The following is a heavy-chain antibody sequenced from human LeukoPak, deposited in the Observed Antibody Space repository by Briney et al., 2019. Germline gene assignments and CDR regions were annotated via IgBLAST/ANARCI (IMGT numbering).Heavy chain of an antibody. Sequence: GGSLRLSCAASGFTFSSYAMGWVRQAPGKGLEWVSGISGGGGSTYYADSVKGRFTISRDNSKNTLSLQMNSLRAEDTAVYYCAKSSGYYLEYFQQWGQGTLVTVSS. CDR1: GFTFSSYA. CDR3: AKSSGYYLEYFQQ. CDR2: ISGGGGST. V-gene: IGHV3-23*01. D-gene: IGHD3-22*01. J-gene: IGHJ1*01.